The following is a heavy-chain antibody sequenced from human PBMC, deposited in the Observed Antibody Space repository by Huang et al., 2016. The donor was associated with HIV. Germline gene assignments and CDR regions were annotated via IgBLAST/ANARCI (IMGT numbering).Heavy chain of an antibody. CDR1: GGTFNSYA. CDR3: ARSQSGAATAMGSDYYYYNYMDV. V-gene: IGHV1-69*13. D-gene: IGHD5-18*01. J-gene: IGHJ6*03. CDR2: VIPGFGTT. Sequence: QVQLVQSGAEVKKPGSSVKVSCKASGGTFNSYAINWVRQAPGEGLGWMGGVIPGFGTTKSAQKFQGRVTITADESTGTAYMELSSLRSNDTAVYYCARSQSGAATAMGSDYYYYNYMDVWGKGTTVTVSS.